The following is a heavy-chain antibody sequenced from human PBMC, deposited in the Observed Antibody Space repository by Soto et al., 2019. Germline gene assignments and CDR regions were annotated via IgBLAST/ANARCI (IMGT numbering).Heavy chain of an antibody. CDR1: NYTFTRYG. V-gene: IGHV1-18*01. CDR2: ISGYNGNT. Sequence: QVQLVQSGAEVKKPGASVMVSCKASNYTFTRYGISWVRQAPGQGLEWMGWISGYNGNTKFAQKFQDRVTMTTDTSTRTAYMELRSLRSDDTAVYYCARDLPEKYYYGSSGYLGDCWGQGTLVTVSS. CDR3: ARDLPEKYYYGSSGYLGDC. J-gene: IGHJ4*02. D-gene: IGHD3-22*01.